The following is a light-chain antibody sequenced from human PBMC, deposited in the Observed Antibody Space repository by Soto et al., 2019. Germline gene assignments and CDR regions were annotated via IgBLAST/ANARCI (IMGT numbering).Light chain of an antibody. V-gene: IGLV7-43*01. Sequence: QAVVTQEPSLSVSPGGTVTLTCASSTGAVTSGHYPNWIQQRPGQAPRSLIHSIDIKHSWTPARISGSLLGGKAALTLSGVQPEDEAEYYCLLYYDGAQVFGGGTKLTVL. CDR2: SID. J-gene: IGLJ2*01. CDR1: TGAVTSGHY. CDR3: LLYYDGAQV.